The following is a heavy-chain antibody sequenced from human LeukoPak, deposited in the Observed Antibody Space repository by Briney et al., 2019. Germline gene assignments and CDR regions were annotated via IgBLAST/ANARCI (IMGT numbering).Heavy chain of an antibody. D-gene: IGHD6-19*01. CDR3: LAGTERIDY. Sequence: GGSLRLPCAASGFTFSSYAMSWVRQAPGKGLEWVSAISGSGGSTYYADSVKGRFTISRDNSKNTLYLQMNSLRAEDTAVYYCLAGTERIDYWGQGTLVTVSS. V-gene: IGHV3-23*01. CDR1: GFTFSSYA. J-gene: IGHJ4*02. CDR2: ISGSGGST.